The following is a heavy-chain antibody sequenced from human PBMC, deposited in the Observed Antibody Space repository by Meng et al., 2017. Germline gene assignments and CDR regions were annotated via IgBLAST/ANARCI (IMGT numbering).Heavy chain of an antibody. D-gene: IGHD2-15*01. Sequence: GRRPESGPGRLTPSGTLSLTVAVSGGSSSSSNWWIWVRQPPGKGLEWIGEIYHSGSTNYNPSLKSRVTISVDKSKNQFSLKLSSVTAADTAVYYCARVSRACSGGSCYPRFDYWGQGTLVTVSS. CDR2: IYHSGST. J-gene: IGHJ4*02. CDR3: ARVSRACSGGSCYPRFDY. V-gene: IGHV4-4*02. CDR1: GGSSSSSNW.